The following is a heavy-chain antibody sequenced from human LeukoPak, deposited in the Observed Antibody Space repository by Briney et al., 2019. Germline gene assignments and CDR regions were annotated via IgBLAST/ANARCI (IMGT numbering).Heavy chain of an antibody. CDR2: INPDSGGT. J-gene: IGHJ1*01. V-gene: IGHV1-2*02. Sequence: ASVKVSCKASRYTFSTYGFSWVRQAPGHGLEWMGWINPDSGGTNYVKNFQGRVTLTRDTSISIVYMEVNRLRSDDTAVYYCARVKERTKATIPDYFQHWGQGTLVTVSS. CDR3: ARVKERTKATIPDYFQH. CDR1: RYTFSTYG. D-gene: IGHD4-17*01.